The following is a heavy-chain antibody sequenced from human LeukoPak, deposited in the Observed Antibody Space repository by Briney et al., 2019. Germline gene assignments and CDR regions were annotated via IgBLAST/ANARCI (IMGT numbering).Heavy chain of an antibody. V-gene: IGHV3-7*01. CDR2: IKQDGSER. CDR1: GFSFSSYW. D-gene: IGHD2-2*01. CDR3: ATDNVYCSRTSCYQTFDY. Sequence: GGSLRLSCAASGFSFSSYWMSWVRQAPGKGLEWAAIIKQDGSERYYVDSVKGRFTISRGNSRNSLYLQMDILRAEDTAVYYCATDNVYCSRTSCYQTFDYWGQGTLVTVPS. J-gene: IGHJ4*02.